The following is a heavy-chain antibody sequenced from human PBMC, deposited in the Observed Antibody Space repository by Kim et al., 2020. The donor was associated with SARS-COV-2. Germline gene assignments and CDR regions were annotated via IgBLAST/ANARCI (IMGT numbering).Heavy chain of an antibody. J-gene: IGHJ4*02. Sequence: GGSLRLSCAASGFSFSIYGMHWVRQAPGKGLQWVAVISYDGSNKYYADSVKGRFTIARDNSKNTVYLQMNSLRAEDTAVYYCVKGGGSGYFDSSAYAFDHWGQGTLVTVSS. CDR2: ISYDGSNK. CDR3: VKGGGSGYFDSSAYAFDH. D-gene: IGHD3-22*01. CDR1: GFSFSIYG. V-gene: IGHV3-30*18.